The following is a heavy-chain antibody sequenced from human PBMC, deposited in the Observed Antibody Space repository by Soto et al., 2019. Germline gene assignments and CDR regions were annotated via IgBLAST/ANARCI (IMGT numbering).Heavy chain of an antibody. CDR2: IKTKPDDGTI. CDR1: GLIFSDVW. D-gene: IGHD1-1*01. J-gene: IGHJ4*02. Sequence: GGSLRLSCAASGLIFSDVWMTWVRQAPGKGLEWVGRIKTKPDDGTIDYAAPVRGRFTISRDDSKNTLYLQMTSLAPDDTGVYYCTTSNLGVDFWGPGTLVTVSS. CDR3: TTSNLGVDF. V-gene: IGHV3-15*01.